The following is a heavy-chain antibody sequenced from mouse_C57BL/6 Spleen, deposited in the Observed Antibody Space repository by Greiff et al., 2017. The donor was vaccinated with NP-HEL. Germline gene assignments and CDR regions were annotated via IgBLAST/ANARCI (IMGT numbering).Heavy chain of an antibody. CDR2: IWSGGST. Sequence: VKLMESGPGLVQPSQSLSITCTVSGFSLTSYGVHWVRQSPGKGLEWLGVIWSGGSTDYNAAFISRLSISKDNSKSQVFFKMNSLQADDTAIYYCARNFGSSPYYAMDYWGQGTSVTVSS. CDR1: GFSLTSYG. V-gene: IGHV2-2*01. CDR3: ARNFGSSPYYAMDY. J-gene: IGHJ4*01. D-gene: IGHD1-1*01.